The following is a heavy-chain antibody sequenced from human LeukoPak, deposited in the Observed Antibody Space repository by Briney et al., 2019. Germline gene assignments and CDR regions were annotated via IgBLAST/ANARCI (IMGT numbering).Heavy chain of an antibody. J-gene: IGHJ5*02. CDR3: AREIVATINWFDP. D-gene: IGHD5-12*01. Sequence: ASVKVSCKASEYTFTGYYMHWVRQAPGQGLEWMGWINPNSGGTNYAQKFQGWVTMTRDTSISTAYMELSRLRSDDTAVYYCAREIVATINWFDPWGQGTLVTVSS. CDR1: EYTFTGYY. V-gene: IGHV1-2*04. CDR2: INPNSGGT.